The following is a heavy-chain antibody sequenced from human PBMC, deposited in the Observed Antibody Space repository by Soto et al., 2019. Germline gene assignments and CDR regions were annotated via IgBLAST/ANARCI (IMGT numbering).Heavy chain of an antibody. V-gene: IGHV1-69*13. Sequence: AASVKVSCKASGGTFSSYAISWVRQAPGQGLEWMGGIIPIFGTANYAQKFQGRVTITADESTSTAYMELSSLRSEDTAVYYCASTGDYYDSSGYYPPLDAFDIWGQGTMVTVSS. CDR3: ASTGDYYDSSGYYPPLDAFDI. CDR2: IIPIFGTA. D-gene: IGHD3-22*01. J-gene: IGHJ3*02. CDR1: GGTFSSYA.